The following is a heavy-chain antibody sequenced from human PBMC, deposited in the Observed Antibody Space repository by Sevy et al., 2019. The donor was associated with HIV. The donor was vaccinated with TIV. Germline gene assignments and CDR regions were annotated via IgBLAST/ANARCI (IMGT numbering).Heavy chain of an antibody. V-gene: IGHV1-18*01. CDR1: GYTFTSYG. D-gene: IGHD3-10*01. Sequence: ASVKVSCKASGYTFTSYGISWVRQAPGQGLEWMGWISAYNGNTNYAQKPQGRVTMTTDTSTSTAYMELRSLRSDDTAVYYCAREQHYYGSGRGTISAYYYYGMDVWGQGTTVTVSS. CDR2: ISAYNGNT. J-gene: IGHJ6*02. CDR3: AREQHYYGSGRGTISAYYYYGMDV.